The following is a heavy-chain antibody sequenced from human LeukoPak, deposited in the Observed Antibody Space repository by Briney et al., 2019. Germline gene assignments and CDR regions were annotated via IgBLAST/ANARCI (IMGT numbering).Heavy chain of an antibody. Sequence: SETLSLTCAVYGGSFSGYYWSWLRQPPGKGLEWSGEINNSGSTNYNPSLKSRVTISVDTSKNQFSLKLSSVTAADTAVYYCARGRFWSGYLYAFDIWGQGTMVTVSS. V-gene: IGHV4-34*01. J-gene: IGHJ3*02. CDR2: INNSGST. CDR3: ARGRFWSGYLYAFDI. CDR1: GGSFSGYY. D-gene: IGHD3-3*01.